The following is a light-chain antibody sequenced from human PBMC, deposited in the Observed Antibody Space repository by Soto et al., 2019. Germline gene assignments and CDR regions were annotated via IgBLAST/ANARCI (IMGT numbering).Light chain of an antibody. J-gene: IGKJ4*01. CDR1: QSVSSY. CDR2: DAS. Sequence: EIVLTQSPGTLSLSPGERATLSCRASQSVSSYLAWYQQKPGQAPRLLIYDASNRATGIPARFSGSGSGTDFTLTISSLEPEDFAVYYCQQRSIPLTFGGGTKVDIK. CDR3: QQRSIPLT. V-gene: IGKV3-11*01.